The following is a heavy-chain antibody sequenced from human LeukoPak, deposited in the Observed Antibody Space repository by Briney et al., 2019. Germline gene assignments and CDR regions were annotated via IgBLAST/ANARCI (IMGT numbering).Heavy chain of an antibody. V-gene: IGHV3-23*01. Sequence: PGGSLRLSCAASGFTFSTYWMHWVRQAPGKGLEWVSSISARGDNTFYADSVRGRFTVSRGNSKNTLSLQLNSLRAEDTAIYYCAKGGSVGTTTYFDYWGQGTLVTVSS. CDR2: ISARGDNT. J-gene: IGHJ4*02. D-gene: IGHD1/OR15-1a*01. CDR1: GFTFSTYW. CDR3: AKGGSVGTTTYFDY.